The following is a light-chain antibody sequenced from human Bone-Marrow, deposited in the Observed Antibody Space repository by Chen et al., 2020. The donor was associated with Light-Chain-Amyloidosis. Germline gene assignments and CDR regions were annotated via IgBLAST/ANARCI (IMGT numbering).Light chain of an antibody. CDR2: EDD. CDR3: QSXXXSSQGV. CDR1: SGSXATNY. J-gene: IGLJ3*02. V-gene: IGLV6-57*01. Sequence: NXXLTXXXSVXXXPGXTVIISXTRSSGSXATNYVQRYPLRPGXSPTTXIYEDDQRPXGVPDXXXGSXXRSSNSASLTISGXXTEXEXDYYXQSXXXSSQGVFGGGTKLTVL.